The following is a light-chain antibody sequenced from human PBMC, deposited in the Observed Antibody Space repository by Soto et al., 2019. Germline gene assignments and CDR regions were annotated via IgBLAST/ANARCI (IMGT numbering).Light chain of an antibody. CDR3: QEYNSVPFT. Sequence: DIQMTQSPSSLSASVGDRVTVTCRASQGITNNLAWYQQKPGKVPKLLVYAASTLQSGVPSRFSGSGSGTDFTLTISSLQPEDVATYYCQEYNSVPFTFGPGTKVDIK. CDR2: AAS. J-gene: IGKJ3*01. CDR1: QGITNN. V-gene: IGKV1-27*01.